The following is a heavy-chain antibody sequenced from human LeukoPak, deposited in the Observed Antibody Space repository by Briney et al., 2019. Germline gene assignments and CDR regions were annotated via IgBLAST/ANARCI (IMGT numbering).Heavy chain of an antibody. V-gene: IGHV1-3*01. CDR2: INAGNGNT. D-gene: IGHD5-12*01. J-gene: IGHJ4*02. CDR3: ARGSGYDSIGY. Sequence: GASVKVSCKASGYTFTNYAIHWVRQAPGQRLEWMGWINAGNGNTKYSQMLQGRVTITRDTSASTAYIELNSLRSEDTAVYYCARGSGYDSIGYWGQGTLVTVSS. CDR1: GYTFTNYA.